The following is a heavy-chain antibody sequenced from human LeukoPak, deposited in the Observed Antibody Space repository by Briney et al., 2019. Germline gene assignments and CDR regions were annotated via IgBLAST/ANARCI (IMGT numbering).Heavy chain of an antibody. Sequence: GGSLRLSCAASGFTVGSNYMSWVRQAPGKGLEWVSVIYSGGSTYYADSVKGRFTISRDNSKNTLYLQMNSLRAEDTAVYYCARESYGSGFDYWGQGTLVTVSS. CDR2: IYSGGST. CDR1: GFTVGSNY. V-gene: IGHV3-66*01. D-gene: IGHD3-10*01. J-gene: IGHJ4*02. CDR3: ARESYGSGFDY.